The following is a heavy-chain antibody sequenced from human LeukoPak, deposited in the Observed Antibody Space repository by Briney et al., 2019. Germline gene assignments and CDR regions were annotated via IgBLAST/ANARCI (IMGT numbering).Heavy chain of an antibody. J-gene: IGHJ1*01. CDR3: ARDKAVTTELTQYFHH. V-gene: IGHV1-18*01. CDR2: ISGYNGYT. D-gene: IGHD4-11*01. CDR1: GYTFTNYG. Sequence: GASVTVSCKASGYTFTNYGVSWVRQAPGQGLEGMGWISGYNGYTNYAQKFQFRVTMATDTSTSTAYMELRSLTSDDTAVYYCARDKAVTTELTQYFHHWGQGTLVTVSS.